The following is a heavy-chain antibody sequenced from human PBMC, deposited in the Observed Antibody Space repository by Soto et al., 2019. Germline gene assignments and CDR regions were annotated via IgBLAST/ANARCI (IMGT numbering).Heavy chain of an antibody. CDR1: GDSINSSGHS. J-gene: IGHJ5*02. CDR3: ARAVFFTDGFCFPNGLDP. D-gene: IGHD2-8*02. CDR2: IYQTGTT. V-gene: IGHV4-30-2*01. Sequence: HLQLQESGSGLVNPSETLSLTCTASGDSINSSGHSWSWIRQPPGEALEWIGYIYQTGTTQYNPCLSRRKSITADRSKNKFSLHLTSLTVSDTDVYDCARAVFFTDGFCFPNGLDPWGQGILVNVSS.